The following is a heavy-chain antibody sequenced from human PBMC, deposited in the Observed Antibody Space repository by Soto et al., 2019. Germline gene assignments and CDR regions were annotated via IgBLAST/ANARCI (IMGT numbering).Heavy chain of an antibody. V-gene: IGHV3-64*04. J-gene: IGHJ6*02. CDR3: ASQLSVAGNYFFYYAMDV. CDR2: ISTDGGST. Sequence: PGGSLRLSCSASGFTFSAFAMHWVRQAPGKGLEYVSAISTDGGSTYSADSVRGRFTISRDNSKNTVYLQMNSLRAEDTAVYYCASQLSVAGNYFFYYAMDVWGQGTTVTVSS. D-gene: IGHD6-13*01. CDR1: GFTFSAFA.